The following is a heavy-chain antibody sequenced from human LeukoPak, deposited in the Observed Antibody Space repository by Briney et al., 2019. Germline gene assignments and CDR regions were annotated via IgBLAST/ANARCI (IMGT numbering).Heavy chain of an antibody. CDR3: AXXGKWVVVAATRGGYYMDV. D-gene: IGHD2-15*01. Sequence: PGGSLRLSCAASGFTFSSYAMSWVRQAPGKGLEWVSAISGSGGSTYYADSVKGRFTISRDNSKNTLYLQMNSLRAEDTAVYYCAXXGKWVVVAATRGGYYMDVXXKGTTVTVS. V-gene: IGHV3-23*01. CDR1: GFTFSSYA. CDR2: ISGSGGST. J-gene: IGHJ6*03.